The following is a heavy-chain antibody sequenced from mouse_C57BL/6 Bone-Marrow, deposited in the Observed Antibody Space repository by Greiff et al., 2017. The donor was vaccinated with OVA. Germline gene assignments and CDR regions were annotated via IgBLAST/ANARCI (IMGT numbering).Heavy chain of an antibody. V-gene: IGHV1-82*01. J-gene: IGHJ1*03. Sequence: LEESGPELVKPGASVKISCKASGYAFSSSWMNWVKQRPGKGLEWIGRIYPGDGDTNYNGKFKGKATLTADKSSSTAYMQLSSLTSEDSAVYFCARRRGSSYGWYFDVWGTGTTVTVSS. CDR1: GYAFSSSW. CDR2: IYPGDGDT. D-gene: IGHD1-1*01. CDR3: ARRRGSSYGWYFDV.